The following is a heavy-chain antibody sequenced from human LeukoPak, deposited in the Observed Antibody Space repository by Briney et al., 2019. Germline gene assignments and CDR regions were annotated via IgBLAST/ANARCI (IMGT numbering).Heavy chain of an antibody. Sequence: PGGSLRLSCAASGFTFNNCAMSWVRQPPGKGLEWVSAVTDDGTTTYYADSVKGRFTISRDNSKNTVYLQMNYLTADDTARYYCVKEERGYSYGDYWGQGTLVTVSS. CDR3: VKEERGYSYGDY. CDR2: VTDDGTTT. J-gene: IGHJ4*02. D-gene: IGHD5-18*01. CDR1: GFTFNNCA. V-gene: IGHV3-23*01.